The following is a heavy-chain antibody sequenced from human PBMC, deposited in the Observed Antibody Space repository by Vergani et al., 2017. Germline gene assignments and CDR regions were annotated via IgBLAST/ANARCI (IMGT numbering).Heavy chain of an antibody. V-gene: IGHV4-61*10. CDR1: GGSVSSGSYY. CDR2: IYYSGST. D-gene: IGHD3-16*01. CDR3: ARDLGDWFDP. Sequence: QVQLQESGPGLVKPSETLSLTCTVSGGSVSSGSYYWSWIRQPAGKGLEWIGYIYYSGSTNYNPSLKSRVTISVDTSKNQFSLKLSSVTAADTAVYYCARDLGDWFDPCGQGTLVTVSS. J-gene: IGHJ5*02.